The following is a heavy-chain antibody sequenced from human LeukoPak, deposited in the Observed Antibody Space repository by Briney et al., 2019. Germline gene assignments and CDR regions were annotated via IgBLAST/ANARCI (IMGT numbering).Heavy chain of an antibody. V-gene: IGHV1-2*02. CDR3: ARDVFYYGSGTQAPY. J-gene: IGHJ4*02. Sequence: ASVKVSCKASGYTFTGYYMHWVRQAPGQGLEWMGWINPNSGGTNYAQRFQGRVTMTRDTSISTAYMELSRLRSDDTAVYYCARDVFYYGSGTQAPYWGQGTLVTVSS. CDR2: INPNSGGT. D-gene: IGHD3-10*01. CDR1: GYTFTGYY.